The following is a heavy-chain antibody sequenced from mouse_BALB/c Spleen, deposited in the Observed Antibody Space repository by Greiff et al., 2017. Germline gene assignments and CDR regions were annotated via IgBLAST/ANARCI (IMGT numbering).Heavy chain of an antibody. D-gene: IGHD2-2*01. CDR2: ISSGSSTI. V-gene: IGHV5-17*02. Sequence: EVKLVESGGGLVQPGGSRKLSCAASGFTFSSFGMHWVRQAPEKGLEWVAYISSGSSTIYYADTVKGRFTISRDNPKNTLFLQMTSLRSEDTAMYYCARGGLYGYGLGYWGQGTTLTVSS. CDR3: ARGGLYGYGLGY. CDR1: GFTFSSFG. J-gene: IGHJ2*01.